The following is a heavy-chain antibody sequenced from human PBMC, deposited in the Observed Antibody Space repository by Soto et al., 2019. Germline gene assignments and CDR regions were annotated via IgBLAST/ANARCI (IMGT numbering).Heavy chain of an antibody. CDR2: ISSSGNII. CDR1: GFTFSSYE. D-gene: IGHD5-18*01. J-gene: IGHJ4*02. V-gene: IGHV3-48*03. Sequence: PGWSLRLSCAASGFTFSSYEMNWGRQAPGKGLEWVSYISSSGNIIYYADSVKGRFTISRDNAKNSLFLQMNSLRVEDTGVYYCARARGGYSYGYELDYWGQGTLVTVSS. CDR3: ARARGGYSYGYELDY.